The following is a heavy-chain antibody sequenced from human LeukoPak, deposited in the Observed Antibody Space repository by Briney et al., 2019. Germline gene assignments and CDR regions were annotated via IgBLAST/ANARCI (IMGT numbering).Heavy chain of an antibody. CDR1: GFTFSSYS. CDR3: ARGSTPTKVVTAIIPFDY. Sequence: GSLRLSCAASGFTFSSYSMNWVRQAPGKGLEWVSYISGSSATKQYEDSVKGRFTISRDNAKNSLYLQMNSLRAEDTAVYYCARGSTPTKVVTAIIPFDYWGQGTLVTVSS. V-gene: IGHV3-48*01. J-gene: IGHJ4*02. D-gene: IGHD2-21*02. CDR2: ISGSSATK.